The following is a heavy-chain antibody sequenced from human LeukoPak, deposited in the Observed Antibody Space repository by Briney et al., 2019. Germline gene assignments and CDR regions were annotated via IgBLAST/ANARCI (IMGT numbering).Heavy chain of an antibody. J-gene: IGHJ4*02. D-gene: IGHD5-18*01. CDR1: GFTVSSNY. CDR3: ARDHGYSYGLDY. CDR2: IYSGGST. Sequence: GGSLRLSCAASGFTVSSNYMSWVRQAPGEGLEWVSVIYSGGSTYYADSVKGRFTISRDNSKNTLYLQMNSLRAEDTAVYYCARDHGYSYGLDYWGQGTLVTVSS. V-gene: IGHV3-66*01.